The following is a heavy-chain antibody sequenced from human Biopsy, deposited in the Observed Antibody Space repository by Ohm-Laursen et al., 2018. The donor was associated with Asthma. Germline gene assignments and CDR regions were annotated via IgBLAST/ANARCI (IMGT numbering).Heavy chain of an antibody. D-gene: IGHD2-2*01. CDR3: ARKAGSCISRTCYSLDF. V-gene: IGHV1-69*13. CDR2: INSVFGTT. Sequence: SVKVSCKSLGGTFNTYVIGWVRQAPGQGLEWMGGINSVFGTTTYPQKFQDRVTITADDSTSTVYMELSSLRSEDTAVYYCARKAGSCISRTCYSLDFWGQGTL. J-gene: IGHJ4*02. CDR1: GGTFNTYV.